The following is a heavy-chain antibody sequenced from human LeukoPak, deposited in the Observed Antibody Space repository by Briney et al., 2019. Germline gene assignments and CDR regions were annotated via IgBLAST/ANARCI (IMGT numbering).Heavy chain of an antibody. V-gene: IGHV4-39*01. CDR1: GGSISSNAYY. CDR3: AYSGSYGHLGY. Sequence: SETLSLTCTVSGGSISSNAYYWAWIRRPPGKGLEWIGSIYSSASTYYNPSLKSRVTISVDTSKNQFSLRLSSVTAADTALYYCAYSGSYGHLGYWGQGIPVTVSS. D-gene: IGHD1-26*01. CDR2: IYSSAST. J-gene: IGHJ4*02.